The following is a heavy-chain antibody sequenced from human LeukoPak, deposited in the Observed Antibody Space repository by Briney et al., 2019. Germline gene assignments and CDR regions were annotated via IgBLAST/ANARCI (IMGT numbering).Heavy chain of an antibody. CDR3: ARQIGSLAARRNFDY. CDR1: GGSFSGYY. J-gene: IGHJ4*02. V-gene: IGHV4-59*08. Sequence: SETLSLTCAVYGGSFSGYYWSWIRQPPGKGLEWIGYIYYSGSTNYNPSLKSRVTISVDTSKNQFSLKLSSVTAADTAVYYCARQIGSLAARRNFDYWGQGTLVTVSS. D-gene: IGHD6-6*01. CDR2: IYYSGST.